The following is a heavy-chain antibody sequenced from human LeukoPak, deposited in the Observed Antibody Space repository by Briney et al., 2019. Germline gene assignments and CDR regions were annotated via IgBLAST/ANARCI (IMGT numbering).Heavy chain of an antibody. CDR1: GGSISSYY. CDR2: IYYSGST. J-gene: IGHJ5*02. CDR3: ARVVVTAPPFTFGGVKRHLSNNWFDP. V-gene: IGHV4-59*01. Sequence: PSETLSLTCTVSGGSISSYYWSWIRQPPGKGLEWIGYIYYSGSTNYNPSLKSRVTISVDTSKNQFSLKLSSVTAADTAVYYCARVVVTAPPFTFGGVKRHLSNNWFDPWGQGTLVTVSS. D-gene: IGHD3-16*01.